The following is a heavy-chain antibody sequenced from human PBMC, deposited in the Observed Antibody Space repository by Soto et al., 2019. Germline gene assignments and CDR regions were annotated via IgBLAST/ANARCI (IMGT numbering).Heavy chain of an antibody. D-gene: IGHD3-22*01. Sequence: QLQLQESGPGLVKPSETLSLTCTVSGGSISSSSYYWGWIRQPPGKGLEWIGSIYYSGSTYYNPSLKSRVTISVDTSKNQFSLKLSSVTAADTAVYYCARTYYYDSSGYYYYFDYWGQGTLVTVSS. J-gene: IGHJ4*02. V-gene: IGHV4-39*01. CDR1: GGSISSSSYY. CDR3: ARTYYYDSSGYYYYFDY. CDR2: IYYSGST.